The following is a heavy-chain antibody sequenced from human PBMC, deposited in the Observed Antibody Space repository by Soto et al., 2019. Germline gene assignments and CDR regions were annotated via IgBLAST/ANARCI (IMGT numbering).Heavy chain of an antibody. CDR1: GGSVSSSS. CDR3: ARARFCTSTSCYHYFDF. CDR2: IYNNGRT. V-gene: IGHV4-59*02. D-gene: IGHD2-2*01. J-gene: IGHJ4*02. Sequence: SETLSLTCTVSGGSVSSSSWSWIRQPPGRGLEWIGYIYNNGRTDYNPSLKSRVTISVDTSKNHFSLKLSSVTPADTAVYYCARARFCTSTSCYHYFDFWGQGTLVTVS.